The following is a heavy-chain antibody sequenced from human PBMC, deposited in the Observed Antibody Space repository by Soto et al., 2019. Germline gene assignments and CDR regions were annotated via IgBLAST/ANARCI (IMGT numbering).Heavy chain of an antibody. CDR3: AGDVVVVVPAAIRYYYYGMDV. J-gene: IGHJ6*02. D-gene: IGHD2-2*02. CDR1: GYTFTGYY. V-gene: IGHV1-2*02. Sequence: GASVKVSCKASGYTFTGYYMHWVRQAPGQGLEWMGWINPNSGGTNYAQKFQGRVTMTRDTSISTAYMELSRLRSDDTAVYYCAGDVVVVVPAAIRYYYYGMDVWGQGTTVTVSS. CDR2: INPNSGGT.